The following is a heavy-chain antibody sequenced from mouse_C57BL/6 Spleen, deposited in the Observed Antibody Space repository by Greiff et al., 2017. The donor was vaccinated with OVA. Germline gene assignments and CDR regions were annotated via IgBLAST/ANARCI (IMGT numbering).Heavy chain of an antibody. CDR1: GFTFSSYG. CDR3: ARRGYYTFDY. V-gene: IGHV5-6*01. Sequence: EVQVVESGGDLVKPGGSLKLSCAASGFTFSSYGMSWVRQTPDKRLEWVATISSGGSYTYYPDSVKGRFTISRDNAKNTLYLQMSSLKSEDTAMYYWARRGYYTFDYWGKGTTLTVSS. CDR2: ISSGGSYT. J-gene: IGHJ2*01. D-gene: IGHD2-3*01.